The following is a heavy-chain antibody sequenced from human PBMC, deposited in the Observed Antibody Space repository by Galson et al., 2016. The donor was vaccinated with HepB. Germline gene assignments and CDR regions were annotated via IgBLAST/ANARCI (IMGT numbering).Heavy chain of an antibody. J-gene: IGHJ6*02. CDR1: GYTFTTYG. CDR2: ITTVTSNT. V-gene: IGHV1-18*01. CDR3: ARARDYYFYSMDV. Sequence: SVKVSCKASGYTFTTYGISWVRQAPGQGLEWMGWITTVTSNTNYAQKFQGRVTMTTDTSTNTAYMELRSLRSDDTAVYYCARARDYYFYSMDVWGQGTTVTVSS.